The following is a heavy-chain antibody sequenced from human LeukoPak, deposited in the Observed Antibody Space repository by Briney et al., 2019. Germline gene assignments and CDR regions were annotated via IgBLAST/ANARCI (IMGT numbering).Heavy chain of an antibody. D-gene: IGHD4-11*01. V-gene: IGHV3-7*01. CDR2: IKQDGSEK. CDR3: RVYTVTTWGYYYMDV. Sequence: GGSLRLSCAASGFTFSSYWMSWVRQAPGKGLERVANIKQDGSEKYYVDSVKGRFTISRDNAKNSLYLQMNSLRAEDTAVYYCRVYTVTTWGYYYMDVWGKGTTVTVSS. CDR1: GFTFSSYW. J-gene: IGHJ6*03.